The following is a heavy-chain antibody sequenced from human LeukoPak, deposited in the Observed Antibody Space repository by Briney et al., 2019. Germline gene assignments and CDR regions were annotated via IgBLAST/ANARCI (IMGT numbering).Heavy chain of an antibody. CDR1: GFTFSSYG. CDR3: AREGIVGAHIDY. J-gene: IGHJ4*02. Sequence: PGGSLRLSCAASGFTFSSYGMHWVRQAPGKGLEWVSSISSSSSYIYYADSVKGRFTISRDNAKNSLYLQMNSLRAEDTAVYYCAREGIVGAHIDYWGQGTLVTVSS. D-gene: IGHD1-26*01. CDR2: ISSSSSYI. V-gene: IGHV3-21*01.